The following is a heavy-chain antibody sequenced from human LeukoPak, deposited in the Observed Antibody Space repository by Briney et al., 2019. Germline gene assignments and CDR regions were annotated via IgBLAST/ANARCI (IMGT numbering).Heavy chain of an antibody. CDR3: ARGPSGYHNT. CDR1: GVSISSSNSY. J-gene: IGHJ4*02. Sequence: PSETLSLTCTVSGVSISSSNSYWGWIRQPPGKGLEWVSLIYSGGSTYYADSVKGRFTISRDNSKNTLYLQMNSLRAEDTAVYYCARGPSGYHNTGGQGTLVTVSS. D-gene: IGHD5-12*01. V-gene: IGHV3-66*01. CDR2: IYSGGST.